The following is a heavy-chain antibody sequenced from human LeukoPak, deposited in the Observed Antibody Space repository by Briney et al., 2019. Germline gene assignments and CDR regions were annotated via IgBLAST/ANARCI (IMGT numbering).Heavy chain of an antibody. J-gene: IGHJ5*02. D-gene: IGHD5-18*01. CDR1: VFTVSSHY. CDR3: ARGVQRGYSYYTS. V-gene: IGHV3-53*01. CDR2: IYSGGST. Sequence: GGCLRLSCAASVFTVSSHYMSWVRQAPGRGREWVSVIYSGGSTYYAHSVKGRFTTSRDNSKNTLYLQMNSLRAEDTAVYYCARGVQRGYSYYTSWGEGTLVTVSS.